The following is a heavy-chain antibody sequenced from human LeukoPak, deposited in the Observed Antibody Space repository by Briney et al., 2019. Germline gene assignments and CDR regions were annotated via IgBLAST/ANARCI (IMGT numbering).Heavy chain of an antibody. CDR2: IYHSGST. CDR1: GGSISSGGYS. J-gene: IGHJ3*02. D-gene: IGHD3-22*01. Sequence: SETLSLTCAVSGGSISSGGYSWSWIRQPPGKGLEWIGYIYHSGSTYYNPSLKSRVTISVDRSKNQFSLKLSSVTAADTAVYYCARGTHYYDSSGYYLEGFDIWGQGTMVTVSS. CDR3: ARGTHYYDSSGYYLEGFDI. V-gene: IGHV4-30-2*01.